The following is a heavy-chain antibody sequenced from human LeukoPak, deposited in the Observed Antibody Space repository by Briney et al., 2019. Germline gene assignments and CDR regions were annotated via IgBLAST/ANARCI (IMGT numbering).Heavy chain of an antibody. CDR3: ARATDDFWSGYSGFGC. CDR1: GFPFTRYW. Sequence: GGSLRLSCVASGFPFTRYWRTWVRQAPGKGLEREAGISQNGNEKYHVDSVKGRFIISRDNPKKSLYLEMTNLRAEDTALYYCARATDDFWSGYSGFGCWSQGALVTVSS. V-gene: IGHV3-7*01. CDR2: ISQNGNEK. J-gene: IGHJ1*01. D-gene: IGHD3-3*01.